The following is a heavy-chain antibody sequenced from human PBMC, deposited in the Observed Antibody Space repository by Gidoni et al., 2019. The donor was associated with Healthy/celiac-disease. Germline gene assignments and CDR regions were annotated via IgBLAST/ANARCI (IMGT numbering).Heavy chain of an antibody. Sequence: QVQLVESGGGVVQPGRSLRLSCAASGFPFSSYAMHWVRQAPGKGLEWVAVISYDGSNKYYADSVKGRFTISRDNSKNTLYLQMNSLRAEDTAVYYCARGPPYDYVWGSYRNEPLYYYYGMDVWGQGTTVTVSS. J-gene: IGHJ6*02. V-gene: IGHV3-30*04. CDR2: ISYDGSNK. D-gene: IGHD3-16*02. CDR3: ARGPPYDYVWGSYRNEPLYYYYGMDV. CDR1: GFPFSSYA.